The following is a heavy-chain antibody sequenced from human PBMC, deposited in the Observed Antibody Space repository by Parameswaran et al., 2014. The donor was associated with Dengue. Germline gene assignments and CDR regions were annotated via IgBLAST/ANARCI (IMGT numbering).Heavy chain of an antibody. J-gene: IGHJ4*02. D-gene: IGHD3-3*01. Sequence: WIRQPPGKGLEWVSVIYSGGSTYYADSVKGRFTISRDNSKNTLYLQMNSLRAEDTAVYYCATVRFLEWLLIDYWGQGTLVTVSS. CDR3: ATVRFLEWLLIDY. V-gene: IGHV3-66*01. CDR2: IYSGGST.